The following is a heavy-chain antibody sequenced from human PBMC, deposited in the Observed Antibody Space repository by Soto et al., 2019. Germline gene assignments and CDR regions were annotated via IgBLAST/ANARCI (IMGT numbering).Heavy chain of an antibody. D-gene: IGHD2-15*01. Sequence: EVYLLESGGGLVQPGGSLRLSCTASGLTFRNYAMTWVRQAPGRGLEWVSGISGSGSMKYYADSVKGRFTISRDNSKNMLFLQMHSLRDEDTAMYHCAKEAVASEQVPIPGDSWGQGTLVTVSS. J-gene: IGHJ4*02. V-gene: IGHV3-23*01. CDR1: GLTFRNYA. CDR3: AKEAVASEQVPIPGDS. CDR2: ISGSGSMK.